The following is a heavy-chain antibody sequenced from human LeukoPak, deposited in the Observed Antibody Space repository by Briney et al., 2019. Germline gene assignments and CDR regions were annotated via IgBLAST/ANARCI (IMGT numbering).Heavy chain of an antibody. Sequence: GGSLRLSCAASGFTFSSFAVHWVRQAPGKGLEWVALISTDGSIENHADSVKGRFTISRDNSKNTLYLQMNSLRPEDTAVYYCARDARLGELSFPGAYDLWGQGTMVIVSS. D-gene: IGHD3-16*02. J-gene: IGHJ3*01. CDR2: ISTDGSIE. V-gene: IGHV3-30-3*01. CDR3: ARDARLGELSFPGAYDL. CDR1: GFTFSSFA.